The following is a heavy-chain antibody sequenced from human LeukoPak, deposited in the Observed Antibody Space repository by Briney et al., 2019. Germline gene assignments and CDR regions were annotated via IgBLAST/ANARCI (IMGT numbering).Heavy chain of an antibody. CDR1: GGSISSSSYY. Sequence: PSETLSLTCTVSGGSISSSSYYWDWIRQPPGKGLEWIGNLYDSGSTHYNPSLRSRVTISADTSKNQFSLKLSSVTATDTAVYSCARLVGYYSRGSCYHFDYWGQGSLVTVSS. CDR3: ARLVGYYSRGSCYHFDY. D-gene: IGHD2-15*01. CDR2: LYDSGST. J-gene: IGHJ4*02. V-gene: IGHV4-39*01.